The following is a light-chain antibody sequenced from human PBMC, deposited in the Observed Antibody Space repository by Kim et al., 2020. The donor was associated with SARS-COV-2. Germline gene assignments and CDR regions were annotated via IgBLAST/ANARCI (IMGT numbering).Light chain of an antibody. CDR2: EVT. CDR3: SSYAGTKNFL. V-gene: IGLV2-8*01. J-gene: IGLJ1*01. CDR1: SSDVGAYNH. Sequence: QSALTQPPSASGSPGQSVIISCTRTSSDVGAYNHVSWFQEHPGKAPILMVYEVTERPSGVPDRFSGSKSGNTASLTVSGLQAEDEADYYCSSYAGTKNFLFGTGTKVTVL.